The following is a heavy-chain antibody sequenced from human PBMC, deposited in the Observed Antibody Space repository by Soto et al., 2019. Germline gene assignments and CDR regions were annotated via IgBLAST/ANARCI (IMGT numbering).Heavy chain of an antibody. V-gene: IGHV3-74*01. D-gene: IGHD6-13*01. CDR2: INSDGSST. Sequence: LRLSCAASGFTFSSYWMHWVRQAPGKGLVWVSRINSDGSSTSYADSVKGRFTISRDNAKNTLYLQMNSLRAEDTAVYYCARVPYSPYSSSWRGVFDYWGQGTLVTVSS. J-gene: IGHJ4*02. CDR1: GFTFSSYW. CDR3: ARVPYSPYSSSWRGVFDY.